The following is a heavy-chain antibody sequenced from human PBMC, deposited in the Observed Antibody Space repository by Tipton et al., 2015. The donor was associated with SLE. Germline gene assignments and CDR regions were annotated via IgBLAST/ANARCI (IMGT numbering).Heavy chain of an antibody. V-gene: IGHV4-39*07. J-gene: IGHJ6*03. CDR1: GGSISDSKYY. D-gene: IGHD1-14*01. CDR2: IYHSGST. Sequence: TLSLTCTVSGGSISDSKYYWGWIRQPPGKGLEWIGSIYHSGSTYYNPSLKSRVTISVDTSKNQFSLKLSSVTAADTAVYYCARDLRSGGYYYYYYMDVWGKGTTVTVSS. CDR3: ARDLRSGGYYYYYYMDV.